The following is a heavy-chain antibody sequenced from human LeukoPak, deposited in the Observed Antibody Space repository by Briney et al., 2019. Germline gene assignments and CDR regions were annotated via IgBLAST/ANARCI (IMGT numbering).Heavy chain of an antibody. CDR1: GGSISSYY. CDR3: ARANYGMDV. V-gene: IGHV4-59*01. Sequence: SETLSLTCTVSGGSISSYYWSWIRQPPGKGLEWIGYIYYSGSTNYNPSLKSRVTISVDTPKNQFSLKLSSVTAADTAVYYCARANYGMDVWGQGTTVTVSS. J-gene: IGHJ6*02. CDR2: IYYSGST.